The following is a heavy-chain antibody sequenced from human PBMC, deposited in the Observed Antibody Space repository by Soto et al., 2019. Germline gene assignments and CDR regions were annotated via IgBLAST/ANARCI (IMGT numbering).Heavy chain of an antibody. CDR2: IYYSGST. CDR1: GGSISSYY. Sequence: QVQLQESGPGLVKPSETLSLTCTVSGGSISSYYWRWIRQPPGKGLEWIGYIYYSGSTNYHPSLKRRVTISVDTSKNQSSLKLRSVTAADTAVYYCARVVQPFYYYYYGMDVWGQGTTVTVSS. V-gene: IGHV4-59*01. D-gene: IGHD2-8*01. CDR3: ARVVQPFYYYYYGMDV. J-gene: IGHJ6*02.